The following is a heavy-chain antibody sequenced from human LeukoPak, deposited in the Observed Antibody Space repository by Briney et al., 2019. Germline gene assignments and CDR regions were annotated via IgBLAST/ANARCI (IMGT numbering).Heavy chain of an antibody. J-gene: IGHJ1*01. D-gene: IGHD3-3*01. CDR3: VKDQGYYDFWSGYEYFHH. CDR2: ISSNGGST. Sequence: GGSLRLSCSASGFTFSSYGLHWVRQAPGKGLQYVSGISSNGGSTDYADSMKGRFTISRDNSKNTLYLQMSSLRAEDTAVYYCVKDQGYYDFWSGYEYFHHWGQGTLVTVSS. CDR1: GFTFSSYG. V-gene: IGHV3-64D*08.